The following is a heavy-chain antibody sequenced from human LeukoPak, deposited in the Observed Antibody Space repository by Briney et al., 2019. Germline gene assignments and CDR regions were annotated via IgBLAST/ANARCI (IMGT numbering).Heavy chain of an antibody. J-gene: IGHJ4*02. Sequence: ASVKVSCKVSGYTLTELSMHWVRQAPGKGLEWMGGFDPEDGETIYAQKFQGRVTMTEDTPTDTAYMELSSLRSEDTAVYYCATGPAVAGYFDYWGQGTLVTVSS. CDR1: GYTLTELS. CDR2: FDPEDGET. CDR3: ATGPAVAGYFDY. V-gene: IGHV1-24*01. D-gene: IGHD6-19*01.